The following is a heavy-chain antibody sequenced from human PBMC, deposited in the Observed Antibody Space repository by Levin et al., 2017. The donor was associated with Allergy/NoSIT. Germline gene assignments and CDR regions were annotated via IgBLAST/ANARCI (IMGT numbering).Heavy chain of an antibody. J-gene: IGHJ3*02. V-gene: IGHV4-34*01. D-gene: IGHD5-12*01. CDR1: GGSFSGSY. CDR3: ARGFDIVVTYSNAFDI. Sequence: LSQTLSLTCAVYGGSFSGSYWSWIRQPPGKGLEWIGEINHSGSTNYNPSLKSRVTISVDTSKNQFSLKLSSVTAADTAVYYCARGFDIVVTYSNAFDIWGQGTMVTVSS. CDR2: INHSGST.